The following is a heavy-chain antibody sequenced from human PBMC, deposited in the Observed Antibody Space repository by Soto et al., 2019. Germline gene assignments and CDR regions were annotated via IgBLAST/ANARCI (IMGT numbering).Heavy chain of an antibody. CDR3: ASVEVLAFARLYDMDV. CDR1: GGTFSSYS. D-gene: IGHD2-21*01. CDR2: LIPMFGTT. J-gene: IGHJ6*04. V-gene: IGHV1-69*18. Sequence: QVQLVQSGAEVKTPGSSVKVSCKASGGTFSSYSINWVRQAPGQGLEWMGRLIPMFGTTDYARRFQGRVTFTADESTSTASMAVTNLTAEETAVYYCASVEVLAFARLYDMDVWGYGTAVSVSS.